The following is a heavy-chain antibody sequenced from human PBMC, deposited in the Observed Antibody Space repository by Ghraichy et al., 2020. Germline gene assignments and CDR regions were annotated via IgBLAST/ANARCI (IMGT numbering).Heavy chain of an antibody. V-gene: IGHV6-1*01. CDR3: ARDWVCCSSTSCYNYFDY. J-gene: IGHJ4*02. D-gene: IGHD2-2*02. Sequence: SQTLSLTCAISGDSVSSNSAAWNWIRQSPSRGLEWLGRTYYRSKWYNDYAVSVKSRITINPDTSKNQFSLQLNSVTPEDTAVYYCARDWVCCSSTSCYNYFDYWGQGTLVTVSS. CDR2: TYYRSKWYN. CDR1: GDSVSSNSAA.